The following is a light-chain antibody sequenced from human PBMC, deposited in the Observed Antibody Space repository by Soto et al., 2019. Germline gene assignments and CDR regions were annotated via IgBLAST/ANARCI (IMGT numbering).Light chain of an antibody. Sequence: DIHMTQSPSSLSTSIGDRVTITCRASQRINIYLNWYRQKPGKAPELLIYSASNLQSGVPSRFSGSGSGTEFTLTISSLQPDDFATYYCQHYNSYSEAFGQGTKVDIK. CDR2: SAS. CDR1: QRINIY. CDR3: QHYNSYSEA. J-gene: IGKJ1*01. V-gene: IGKV1-16*01.